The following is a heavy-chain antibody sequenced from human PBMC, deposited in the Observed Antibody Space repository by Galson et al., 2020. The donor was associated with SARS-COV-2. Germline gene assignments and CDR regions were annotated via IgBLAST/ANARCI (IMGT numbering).Heavy chain of an antibody. CDR3: AKMEGIAVAAKPN. D-gene: IGHD6-19*01. CDR2: ISGSGAST. J-gene: IGHJ4*02. Sequence: GGTLRLSCAASGFTFSSYAMSWVRQAPGKGLEWVSSISGSGASTYYADSVKGRFTISRDNSKNTLYLQMNSLRAEDTAIYYCAKMEGIAVAAKPNLGQGTLVTVSS. V-gene: IGHV3-23*01. CDR1: GFTFSSYA.